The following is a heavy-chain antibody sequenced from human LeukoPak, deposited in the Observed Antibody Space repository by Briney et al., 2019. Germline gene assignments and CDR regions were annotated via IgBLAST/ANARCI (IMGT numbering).Heavy chain of an antibody. J-gene: IGHJ6*03. CDR2: IYYSGST. CDR1: GGSISSYY. D-gene: IGHD2-15*01. V-gene: IGHV4-59*01. Sequence: PSETLSLTCTVSGGSISSYYWSWIRQPPGKGLEWIGYIYYSGSTNYNPSLKSRVTISVDTSKNQFSLKLSSVTAADTAVYYCARGGWNYYYYYMDVWGKGTTVTVSS. CDR3: ARGGWNYYYYYMDV.